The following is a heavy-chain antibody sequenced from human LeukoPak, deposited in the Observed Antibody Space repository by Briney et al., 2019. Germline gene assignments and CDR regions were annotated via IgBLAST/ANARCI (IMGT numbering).Heavy chain of an antibody. CDR2: INPNSGGT. J-gene: IGHJ5*02. V-gene: IGHV1-2*02. Sequence: ASVKVSCKASGYTFTGYYMHWVRQAPGQGLEWMGWINPNSGGTNYAQKFQGRVTMTRDTSISTAYMELSRLRSDDTAVYYCARGSYDILTGYLFDPWGQGTLVTVSS. CDR1: GYTFTGYY. CDR3: ARGSYDILTGYLFDP. D-gene: IGHD3-9*01.